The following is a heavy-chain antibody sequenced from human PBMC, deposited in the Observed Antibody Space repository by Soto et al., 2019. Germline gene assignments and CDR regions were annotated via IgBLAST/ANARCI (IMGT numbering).Heavy chain of an antibody. CDR2: INHSGST. D-gene: IGHD3-10*01. CDR1: GGSFSGYY. V-gene: IGHV4-34*01. Sequence: SETLSLTCAVYGGSFSGYYWSWIRQPPGKGLEWIGEINHSGSTNYNPSLKSRVTISVDTSKNQFSLKLSSVTAADTAVYYCARVFKGFQSYYYGSGSSRPRYYFDYWGQGTLVTVSS. J-gene: IGHJ4*02. CDR3: ARVFKGFQSYYYGSGSSRPRYYFDY.